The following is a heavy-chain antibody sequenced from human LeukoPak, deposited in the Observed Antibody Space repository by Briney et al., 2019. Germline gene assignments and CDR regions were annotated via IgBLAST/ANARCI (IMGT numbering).Heavy chain of an antibody. J-gene: IGHJ4*02. CDR1: GYTLTGYY. CDR3: ARGRCSSRSCYLFDY. V-gene: IGHV1-2*02. Sequence: GASVNVSCKAAGYTLTGYYMHWVRQAPGQGLEWMGWINPNSGGTSYAQKFQGRVTMTRDTSISTAYMELSRLRSDDTAVYYCARGRCSSRSCYLFDYWGQGTLVTVSS. D-gene: IGHD2-2*01. CDR2: INPNSGGT.